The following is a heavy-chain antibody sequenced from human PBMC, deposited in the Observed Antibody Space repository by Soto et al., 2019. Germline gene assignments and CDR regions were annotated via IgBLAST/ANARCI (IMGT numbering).Heavy chain of an antibody. CDR1: SYSFNGIG. D-gene: IGHD3-3*01. V-gene: IGHV1-18*01. Sequence: GASVKVSWKTSSYSFNGIGFAWVRQAPGQGLEWVGWIGRYNGNTNFARKFQGRVTLTTDTSTNTAYMDLRSLESDDTAVYYCVTVNANDLAGLDYCGQGTQVTVSS. J-gene: IGHJ4*02. CDR2: IGRYNGNT. CDR3: VTVNANDLAGLDY.